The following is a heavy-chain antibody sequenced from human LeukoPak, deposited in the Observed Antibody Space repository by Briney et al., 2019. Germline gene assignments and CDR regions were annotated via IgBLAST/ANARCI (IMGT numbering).Heavy chain of an antibody. J-gene: IGHJ4*02. CDR3: ARDTLLVYCSGGSCYSQDY. CDR2: ISAYNGNT. D-gene: IGHD2-15*01. CDR1: GYTFTSYG. V-gene: IGHV1-18*01. Sequence: ASVKVSCKASGYTFTSYGISWVRQAPGQGLEWMGWISAYNGNTNYAQKLQGRVTMTTDTSTSTAYMELRSLRSDDTAVYSCARDTLLVYCSGGSCYSQDYWGQGTLVTVSS.